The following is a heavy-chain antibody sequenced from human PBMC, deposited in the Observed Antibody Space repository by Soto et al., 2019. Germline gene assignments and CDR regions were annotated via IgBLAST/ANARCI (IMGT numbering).Heavy chain of an antibody. V-gene: IGHV3-48*02. CDR1: GFIFSDYG. D-gene: IGHD5-18*01. Sequence: PGGSLRLSCVVSGFIFSDYGMHWVRQAPGKGLEWVAYITIRTGNTVYADSVRGRFTISADNAENSVFLQMNSLRDEDTAVYFCVRDRDIYRDMVHADLWGQGPLVTVSS. J-gene: IGHJ4*01. CDR2: ITIRTGNT. CDR3: VRDRDIYRDMVHADL.